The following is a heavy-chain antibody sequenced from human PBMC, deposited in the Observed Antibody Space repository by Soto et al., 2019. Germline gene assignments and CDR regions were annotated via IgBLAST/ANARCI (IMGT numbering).Heavy chain of an antibody. D-gene: IGHD5-18*01. CDR1: GYTFTSYD. CDR2: MNPNSGNT. J-gene: IGHJ6*02. Sequence: QVQLVQSGAEVKKPGASVKVSCKASGYTFTSYDINWVRQATGQGLEWMGWMNPNSGNTGYAQKFQGRVTMTRNTXIXTXXMELSSLRSEDTAVYYCARGSYLYSYYYYYYGMDVWGQGTTVTVSS. V-gene: IGHV1-8*01. CDR3: ARGSYLYSYYYYYYGMDV.